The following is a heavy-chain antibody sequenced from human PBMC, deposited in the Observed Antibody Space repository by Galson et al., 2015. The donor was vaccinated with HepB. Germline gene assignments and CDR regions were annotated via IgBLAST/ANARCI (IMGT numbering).Heavy chain of an antibody. J-gene: IGHJ4*02. D-gene: IGHD6-6*01. CDR1: GYSFSNYW. V-gene: IGHV5-51*01. Sequence: QSGAEVKKPGESLKISCKASGYSFSNYWIGWVRQMPGKGLEWMGIIYPGDSDTRYSPSFQGQVTISADKSVSTAYLQWSTLKASHTAIYYCARQEQLVPPGFHYWGQGTLVTVSS. CDR3: ARQEQLVPPGFHY. CDR2: IYPGDSDT.